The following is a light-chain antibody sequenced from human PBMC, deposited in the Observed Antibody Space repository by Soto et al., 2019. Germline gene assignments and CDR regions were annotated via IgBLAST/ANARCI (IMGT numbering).Light chain of an antibody. CDR1: QIISSY. Sequence: DIQMTHSPSSLSASVVDRVTITCLASQIISSYLNWYQQKPGKAPKLLIYAASSLQSGVPSRFSGSGSGTDFTLTISSLEPEDFAVYYCQQRGEWPPGANFGQGTRLEIK. CDR3: QQRGEWPPGAN. J-gene: IGKJ5*01. CDR2: AAS. V-gene: IGKV1-39*01.